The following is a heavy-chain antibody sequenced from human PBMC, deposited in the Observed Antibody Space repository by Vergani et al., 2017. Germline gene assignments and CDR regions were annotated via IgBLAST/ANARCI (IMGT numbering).Heavy chain of an antibody. D-gene: IGHD3-9*01. CDR3: AKGPPYYDILTGYYGDAFDI. V-gene: IGHV3-23*01. CDR2: ISGSGGRT. CDR1: GFTFSSYA. J-gene: IGHJ3*02. Sequence: EVQLLESGGGLVQPGGSLRLSCAASGFTFSSYAMSWVRQAPGKGLEWVSVISGSGGRTSYADSVRGRFTISRDNSKNTLYLQMNSLRAEDTAVYYCAKGPPYYDILTGYYGDAFDIWGQGTMVTVSS.